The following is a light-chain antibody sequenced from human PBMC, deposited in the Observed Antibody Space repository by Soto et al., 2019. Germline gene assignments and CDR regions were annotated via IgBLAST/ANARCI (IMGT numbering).Light chain of an antibody. CDR1: QRVGIN. Sequence: EIVMTQSPSTLSVSPWETAALSFRASQRVGINLAWYQQKPGQAPRLLIYGVSSRATGIPDRFSGSGSGTDFTLTISRLEPEDFAVYYCQQYGHSGVTFGPGTKVDI. V-gene: IGKV3-20*01. CDR2: GVS. J-gene: IGKJ3*01. CDR3: QQYGHSGVT.